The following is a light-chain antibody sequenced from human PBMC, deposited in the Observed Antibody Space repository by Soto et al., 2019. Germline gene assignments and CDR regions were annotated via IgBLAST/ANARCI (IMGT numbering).Light chain of an antibody. CDR1: QSVSNNY. CDR2: GAS. V-gene: IGKV3-20*01. Sequence: EIAVTQSPGALSLSPGERATLSCRASQSVSNNYLAWYQQKPGQAPRLLIYGASNRATGIPDRFSGSGSGTDFTLTISRLEPEDFAVYYCQPYVSSGTFGQRAKVDIK. CDR3: QPYVSSGT. J-gene: IGKJ1*01.